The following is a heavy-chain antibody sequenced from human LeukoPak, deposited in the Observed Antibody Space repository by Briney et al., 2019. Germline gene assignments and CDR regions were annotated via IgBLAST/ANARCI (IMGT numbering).Heavy chain of an antibody. J-gene: IGHJ4*02. CDR3: TTDDGYDSSGYPLSEIDY. CDR1: GFTFDDYA. Sequence: GGPLRLSCAASGFTFDDYAMHWVRQAPGKGLEWVSGISWNSGSIGYADSVKGRFTISRDNAKNSLYLQMNSLKTEDTAVYYCTTDDGYDSSGYPLSEIDYWGQGTLVTVSS. CDR2: ISWNSGSI. V-gene: IGHV3-9*01. D-gene: IGHD3-22*01.